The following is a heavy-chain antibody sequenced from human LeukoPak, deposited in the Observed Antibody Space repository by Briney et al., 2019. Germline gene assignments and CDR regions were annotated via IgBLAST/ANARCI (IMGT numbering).Heavy chain of an antibody. CDR2: INHSGST. CDR1: GGSFSGYY. CDR3: ASSVDYDSSGYSAGY. Sequence: SETLSLTCAVYGGSFSGYYWSWIRQPPGKGLEWIGEINHSGSTNYNPSLKSRVTISVDTSKNQFSLKLSSVTAADTAVYYCASSVDYDSSGYSAGYWGQGTLVTVSS. J-gene: IGHJ4*02. D-gene: IGHD3-22*01. V-gene: IGHV4-34*01.